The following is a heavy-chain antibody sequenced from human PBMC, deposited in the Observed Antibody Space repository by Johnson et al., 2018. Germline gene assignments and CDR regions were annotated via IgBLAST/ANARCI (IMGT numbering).Heavy chain of an antibody. CDR2: ISYDGSNK. V-gene: IGHV3-30*18. J-gene: IGHJ6*02. CDR3: AKNPMTWIQRWGYYYYYGMDV. Sequence: QVQLVESGGGVVQPGRSLRLSCAASGFTFSSYGMHWVRQAPGKGLEWVAVISYDGSNKYYADSVKGRFTISRDNSKNTRYLQMNSRRAEDTAGYDCAKNPMTWIQRWGYYYYYGMDVWGQGTTVTGSS. D-gene: IGHD5-18*01. CDR1: GFTFSSYG.